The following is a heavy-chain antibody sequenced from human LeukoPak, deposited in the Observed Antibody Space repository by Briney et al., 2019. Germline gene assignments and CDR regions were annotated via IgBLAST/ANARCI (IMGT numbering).Heavy chain of an antibody. CDR2: ISGSGGST. V-gene: IGHV3-23*01. CDR1: GFTFSSYA. Sequence: GGSLRLSCAASGFTFSSYAMSWVRQAPGKGLEWVSAISGSGGSTYYADSVKGRFTISRDNSKNTLYPQMNSLRAEDTAVYYCAKDPLLTPPYYYYGMDVWGQGTTVTVSS. J-gene: IGHJ6*02. CDR3: AKDPLLTPPYYYYGMDV.